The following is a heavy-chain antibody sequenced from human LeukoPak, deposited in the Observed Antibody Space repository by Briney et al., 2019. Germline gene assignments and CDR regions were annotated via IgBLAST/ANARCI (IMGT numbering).Heavy chain of an antibody. V-gene: IGHV3-11*04. D-gene: IGHD2-21*01. J-gene: IGHJ4*02. CDR1: GFTFSDYY. Sequence: GGSLRLSCVASGFTFSDYYMSWIRQAPGKGLEWVSYIGRSGSPISYADSVRGRFTISRDDAKNSLYLQMNSLRAEDTALYYCARDGQLSGGDFDYWGQGTPVTVSP. CDR2: IGRSGSPI. CDR3: ARDGQLSGGDFDY.